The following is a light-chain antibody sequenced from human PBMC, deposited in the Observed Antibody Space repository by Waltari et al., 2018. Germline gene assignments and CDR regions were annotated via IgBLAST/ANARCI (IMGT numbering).Light chain of an antibody. CDR3: AAWDDSLRVV. CDR2: TNN. Sequence: QSVLTQPPSASGTPGQRVTISCSGSSSNIGSNYVYWYQQLPGTAPKLLIYTNNQRPTGVPDRFCGSKSGTSASLAITGLRSEDEADYYCAAWDDSLRVVFGGGTKLTVL. J-gene: IGLJ2*01. CDR1: SSNIGSNY. V-gene: IGLV1-47*01.